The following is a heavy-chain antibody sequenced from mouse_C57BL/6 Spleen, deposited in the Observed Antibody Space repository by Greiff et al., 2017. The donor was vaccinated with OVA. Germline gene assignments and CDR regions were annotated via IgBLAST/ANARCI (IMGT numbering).Heavy chain of an antibody. Sequence: EVKLVESGEGLVKPGGSLKLSCAASGFTFSSYAMSWVRQTPEKRLEWVAYISSGGDYIFYADTVKGRFTISRDNARNTLYLQMSSLKSEDTAMYYCTRGGTGTGYFDVWGTGTTVTVSS. V-gene: IGHV5-9-1*02. CDR1: GFTFSSYA. CDR3: TRGGTGTGYFDV. CDR2: ISSGGDYI. J-gene: IGHJ1*03. D-gene: IGHD4-1*01.